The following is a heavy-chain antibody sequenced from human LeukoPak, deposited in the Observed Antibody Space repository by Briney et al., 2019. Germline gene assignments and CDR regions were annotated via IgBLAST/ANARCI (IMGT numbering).Heavy chain of an antibody. CDR3: AKAGHYSHFDY. V-gene: IGHV3-23*01. Sequence: GGSLRLSCAASGFTFYTSAMTWVRQAPGKGLEWVSTISGFGGSTFYADSVKGRFTISRDNARNTLYLQMNSLRAEDTAVYFCAKAGHYSHFDYWGQGTLVTVSS. D-gene: IGHD3-22*01. CDR1: GFTFYTSA. J-gene: IGHJ4*02. CDR2: ISGFGGST.